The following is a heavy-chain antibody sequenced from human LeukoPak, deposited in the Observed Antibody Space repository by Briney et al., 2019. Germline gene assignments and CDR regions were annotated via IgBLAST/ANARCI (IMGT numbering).Heavy chain of an antibody. CDR2: INSDGNST. CDR1: GFTFSSYW. CDR3: AKDPDRYGGNPGLCDY. D-gene: IGHD4-23*01. Sequence: PGGSLRLSCAASGFTFSSYWMHWVRQAPGKGLVWVSRINSDGNSTSYADSVKGRFTISRDNAKNTLYLQMNSLRAEDTAVYYCAKDPDRYGGNPGLCDYWGQGTLVTVSS. J-gene: IGHJ4*02. V-gene: IGHV3-74*01.